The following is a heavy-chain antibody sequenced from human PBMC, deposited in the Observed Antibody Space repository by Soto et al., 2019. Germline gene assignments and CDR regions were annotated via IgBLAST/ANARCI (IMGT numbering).Heavy chain of an antibody. CDR3: AGRRPRGFGFGDYKGLDI. Sequence: QVHLQQWGAGLLKPSETLSLTCAVDGGSFSGYHWTWIRQFPGKGLAWIGEIIHSGRDNYNPSLSGRVSLSIDPSKKQFSLKLTSVTASDTALYYCAGRRPRGFGFGDYKGLDIWGRGSLVTVSS. CDR1: GGSFSGYH. D-gene: IGHD4-17*01. V-gene: IGHV4-34*12. J-gene: IGHJ2*01. CDR2: IIHSGRD.